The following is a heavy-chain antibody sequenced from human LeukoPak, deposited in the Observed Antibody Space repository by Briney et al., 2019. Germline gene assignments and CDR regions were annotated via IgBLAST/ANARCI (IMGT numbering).Heavy chain of an antibody. D-gene: IGHD6-13*01. CDR3: ARLDLYSSSWYSDY. V-gene: IGHV4-34*01. Sequence: PSETLSLTCAVYGGPFSGYYWSWIRQPPGKGLEWIGEINHSGSTNYNPSLKSRVTISVDTSKNQFSLKLSSVTAADTAVYYCARLDLYSSSWYSDYWGQGTLVTVSS. J-gene: IGHJ4*02. CDR1: GGPFSGYY. CDR2: INHSGST.